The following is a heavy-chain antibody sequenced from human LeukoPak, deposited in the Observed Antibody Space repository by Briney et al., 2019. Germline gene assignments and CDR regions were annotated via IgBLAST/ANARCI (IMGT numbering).Heavy chain of an antibody. V-gene: IGHV1-2*02. CDR1: GYTFTGYY. J-gene: IGHJ5*02. CDR3: ARSPLGYCTNGVCYSRFDP. D-gene: IGHD2-8*01. Sequence: ASVKVSCKASGYTFTGYYMHWVRQAPGQGLEWMGWINPNSGGTNYAQKFQGRVTMARDTSISTAYMELSRLRSDDTAVYYCARSPLGYCTNGVCYSRFDPWGQGTLVTVSS. CDR2: INPNSGGT.